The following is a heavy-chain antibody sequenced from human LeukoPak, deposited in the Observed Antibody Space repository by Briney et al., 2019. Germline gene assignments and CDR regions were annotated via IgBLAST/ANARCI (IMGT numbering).Heavy chain of an antibody. CDR1: GFTFSSYS. V-gene: IGHV3-21*01. CDR3: ARLWFGELFPDY. CDR2: ISSSSSYI. Sequence: GSLRLSCAASGFTFSSYSMNWVRQAPGKGLEWVSSISSSSSYIYYADSVKGRFTISRDNAKNSLYLQMNSLRAEDTAVYYCARLWFGELFPDYWGQGTLVTVSS. D-gene: IGHD3-10*01. J-gene: IGHJ4*02.